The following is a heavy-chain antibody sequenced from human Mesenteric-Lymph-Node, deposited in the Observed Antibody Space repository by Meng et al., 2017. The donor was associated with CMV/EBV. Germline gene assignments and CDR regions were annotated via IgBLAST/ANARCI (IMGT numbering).Heavy chain of an antibody. D-gene: IGHD5-12*01. CDR3: AKDRGRGYSYGSNVGTYGMDV. V-gene: IGHV3-15*01. J-gene: IGHJ6*02. Sequence: GESLKISCAASGLTFRDAWMSWVRQAPGKGLEWVGRIKSKTDRGTTDYAAPVKGRFTISRDNPRNMLYLQMNSLRAEDTAVYYCAKDRGRGYSYGSNVGTYGMDVWGQGTTVTVSS. CDR1: GLTFRDAW. CDR2: IKSKTDRGTT.